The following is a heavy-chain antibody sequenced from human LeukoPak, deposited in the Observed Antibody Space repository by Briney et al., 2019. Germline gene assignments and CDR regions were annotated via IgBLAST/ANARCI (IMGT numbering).Heavy chain of an antibody. CDR1: GYTFTSYG. D-gene: IGHD3-10*01. Sequence: ASVKVSCKASGYTFTSYGISWVRQAPGQGLEWMGWISAYNGNTNYAQKLQGRVTMTTDTSTSTAYMELRNLRSDDTAVYYCARMPMVRGVIPYFDYWGQGTLVTVSS. CDR2: ISAYNGNT. V-gene: IGHV1-18*01. CDR3: ARMPMVRGVIPYFDY. J-gene: IGHJ4*02.